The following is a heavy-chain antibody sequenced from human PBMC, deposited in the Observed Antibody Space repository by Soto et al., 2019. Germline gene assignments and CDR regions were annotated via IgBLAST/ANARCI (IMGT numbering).Heavy chain of an antibody. J-gene: IGHJ5*02. V-gene: IGHV4-59*01. CDR1: GGSISHYY. Sequence: ETLSLTCTVSGGSISHYYWSWIRQSPGKGLEWIGNAYYSGSTDYNPSLKSRVTMSVDTSKNQVSLKLNSVTTADTAVYYCARDRSTYGGGGTGEVKENWFDPWGPGTLVTVSS. CDR3: ARDRSTYGGGGTGEVKENWFDP. D-gene: IGHD2-8*01. CDR2: AYYSGST.